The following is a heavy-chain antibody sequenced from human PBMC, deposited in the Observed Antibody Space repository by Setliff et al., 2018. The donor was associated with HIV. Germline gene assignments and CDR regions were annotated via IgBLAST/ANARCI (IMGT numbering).Heavy chain of an antibody. D-gene: IGHD1-20*01. CDR1: GYFISSGYY. V-gene: IGHV4-38-2*01. Sequence: SETLSLTCEVSGYFISSGYYWGWIRQPPGKGLEWIGTVYHSGSTYYNPSLKSRVTISVDTSENQFSLKLSSVTAADTAVYYCARIIGSDISGAQYYFDHWGQGSLVTV. CDR2: VYHSGST. CDR3: ARIIGSDISGAQYYFDH. J-gene: IGHJ4*02.